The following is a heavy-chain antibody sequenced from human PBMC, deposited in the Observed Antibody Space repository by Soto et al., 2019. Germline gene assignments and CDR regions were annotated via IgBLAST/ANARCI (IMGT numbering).Heavy chain of an antibody. V-gene: IGHV3-23*01. CDR2: ISVSGDRR. D-gene: IGHD2-21*02. Sequence: EVQLLESGGGLVQPGGSLRLSCATSGFTFSSYAMSWVRQAPVKGQEWVSGISVSGDRRYDADSVKGRFTISRDNSKSTLYLQMNSLRAEATAVYYCATIFRYGDPAYWGQGVLFTVSS. CDR1: GFTFSSYA. CDR3: ATIFRYGDPAY. J-gene: IGHJ4*02.